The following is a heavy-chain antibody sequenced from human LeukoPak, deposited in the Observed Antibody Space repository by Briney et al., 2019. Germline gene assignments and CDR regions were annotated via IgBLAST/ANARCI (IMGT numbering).Heavy chain of an antibody. J-gene: IGHJ5*02. Sequence: ASVKVSCKASGYTFTGYYMHWVRQAPGQGLEWMGWINPNSGGTNYAQKFQGRVTMTRDTSISTAYMELGRLRSDDTAVYYCAREKLSSNWFDPWGQGTLVTVSS. CDR3: AREKLSSNWFDP. CDR2: INPNSGGT. CDR1: GYTFTGYY. V-gene: IGHV1-2*02. D-gene: IGHD1-1*01.